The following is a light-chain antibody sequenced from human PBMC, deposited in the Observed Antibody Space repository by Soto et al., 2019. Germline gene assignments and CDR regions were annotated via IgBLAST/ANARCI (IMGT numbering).Light chain of an antibody. CDR2: LGS. J-gene: IGKJ1*01. CDR1: HSLLQSNGYNY. V-gene: IGKV2-28*01. CDR3: MQPLQSWT. Sequence: DIVMTQSPLSLPFTPGEPASISCIAIHSLLQSNGYNYLDWYLQKPGQSPQLLIYLGSNRASGVPDRFSGSGSGTDFTLKISRVEAEDVGVYYCMQPLQSWTFGQGTKVDIK.